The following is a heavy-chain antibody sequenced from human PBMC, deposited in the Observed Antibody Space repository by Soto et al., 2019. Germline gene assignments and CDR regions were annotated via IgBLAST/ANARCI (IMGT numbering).Heavy chain of an antibody. V-gene: IGHV4-31*03. J-gene: IGHJ4*02. Sequence: SETLSLTCTVSGGSISSGVYYWSWIRQHPGKGLEWIGYIYYSGSTYYNPSLKSRVTISVDTSKNQFSLKLSSVTAADTAVYYCARVGRGNYYDSSGYPRLPGYYFDYWGQRTLVTVSS. CDR1: GGSISSGVYY. CDR3: ARVGRGNYYDSSGYPRLPGYYFDY. CDR2: IYYSGST. D-gene: IGHD3-22*01.